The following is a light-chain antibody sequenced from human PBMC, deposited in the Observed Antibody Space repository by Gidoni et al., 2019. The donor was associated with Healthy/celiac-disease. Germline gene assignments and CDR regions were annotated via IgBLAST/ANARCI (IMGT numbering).Light chain of an antibody. CDR3: MQALQTPIFT. V-gene: IGKV2-28*01. CDR1: QSLLHSNGYNY. Sequence: DIVMTQSPLSLTVTPGEPASISCRSSQSLLHSNGYNYLDWYLQKPGQSPQLLIYLGSNRASGVPDRFSGSGAGTDFTLKISRVEAEDVGVYYCMQALQTPIFTFGPGTKVDIK. CDR2: LGS. J-gene: IGKJ3*01.